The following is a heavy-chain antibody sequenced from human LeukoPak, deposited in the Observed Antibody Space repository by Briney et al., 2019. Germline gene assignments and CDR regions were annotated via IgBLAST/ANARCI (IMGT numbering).Heavy chain of an antibody. Sequence: GGSLRLSCAASGFTFSSYWMSWVRQAPGKGLEWVANIKQDGSEEYYVDSVKGRFTISRDNAKNSMYLQMNSLRAEDTAVYYCARGLGSSSGAGDYWGQGTLVTVSS. CDR2: IKQDGSEE. V-gene: IGHV3-7*01. J-gene: IGHJ4*02. CDR3: ARGLGSSSGAGDY. CDR1: GFTFSSYW. D-gene: IGHD6-6*01.